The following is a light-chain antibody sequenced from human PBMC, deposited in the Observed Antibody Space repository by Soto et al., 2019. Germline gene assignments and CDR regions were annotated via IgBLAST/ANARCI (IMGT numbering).Light chain of an antibody. J-gene: IGKJ5*01. Sequence: DIQMTQSPSSLSASVGDRVTITCRASQDISVYLAWYQQKPGKVPKLLIYSASTLQSGVPSRFSGSGSGTDFTLTISDLQTEDVATYFCQKFNTAPLTFGQGTRLEIK. V-gene: IGKV1-27*01. CDR1: QDISVY. CDR3: QKFNTAPLT. CDR2: SAS.